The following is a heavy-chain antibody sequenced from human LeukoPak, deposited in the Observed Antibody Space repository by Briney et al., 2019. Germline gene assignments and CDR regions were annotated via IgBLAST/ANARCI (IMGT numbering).Heavy chain of an antibody. CDR2: IFPGESHI. CDR3: ATHNLRGCRNGNCYRSFFYYGMDV. D-gene: IGHD2-21*01. CDR1: GYSFRDYW. V-gene: IGHV5-51*01. J-gene: IGHJ6*02. Sequence: RGESLKISCKGFGYSFRDYWIGWVRQMPGKDLEWMGIIFPGESHINYSPTFEGRVTISADESINTAYLQWSSLTASDTATYYCATHNLRGCRNGNCYRSFFYYGMDVWGQGTAVTVSS.